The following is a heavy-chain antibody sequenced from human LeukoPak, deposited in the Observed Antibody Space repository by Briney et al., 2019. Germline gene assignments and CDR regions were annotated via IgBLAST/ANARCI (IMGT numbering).Heavy chain of an antibody. V-gene: IGHV4-61*02. CDR3: ARSASVLRYFDWDY. Sequence: SETLSLTCTVSGGSISSASYYWSWIRQPAGKGLEWIGRISTSGSTNYNPSLKSRVTISVDTSKNQFSLKLSSVTAADTAVYYCARSASVLRYFDWDYWGQGTLVTVSS. CDR1: GGSISSASYY. J-gene: IGHJ4*02. D-gene: IGHD3-9*01. CDR2: ISTSGST.